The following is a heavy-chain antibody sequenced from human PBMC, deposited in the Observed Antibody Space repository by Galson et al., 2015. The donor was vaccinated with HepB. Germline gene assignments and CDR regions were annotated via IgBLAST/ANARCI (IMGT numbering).Heavy chain of an antibody. J-gene: IGHJ6*02. D-gene: IGHD6-19*01. CDR1: GFTFSSYG. Sequence: SLRLSCAASGFTFSSYGMHWVRQAPGKGLEWVAVITYDRSNTYYADSVKGRFTISRDNSKNTLYLQMKSLRAEDTAVYYCAKDKQWLSYYYYGIDVWGQGTTVTVSS. CDR2: ITYDRSNT. V-gene: IGHV3-30*18. CDR3: AKDKQWLSYYYYGIDV.